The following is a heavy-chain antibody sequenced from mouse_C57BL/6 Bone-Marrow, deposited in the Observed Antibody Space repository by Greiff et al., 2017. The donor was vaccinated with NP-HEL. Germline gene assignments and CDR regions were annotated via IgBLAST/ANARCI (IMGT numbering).Heavy chain of an antibody. Sequence: EVQLVESGGDLVKPGGSLKLSCAASGFTFSSYGMSWVRQTPDKRLEWVATISSGGSYTYYPDSGKGRFTISRDNAKNTLYLQMSSLKSEDTAMYYCARRGLLRSYYFDYWGQGTTLTVSS. CDR3: ARRGLLRSYYFDY. CDR2: ISSGGSYT. CDR1: GFTFSSYG. V-gene: IGHV5-6*01. J-gene: IGHJ2*01. D-gene: IGHD1-1*01.